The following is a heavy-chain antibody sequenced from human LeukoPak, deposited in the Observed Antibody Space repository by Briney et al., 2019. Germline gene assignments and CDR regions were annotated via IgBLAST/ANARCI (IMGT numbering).Heavy chain of an antibody. Sequence: SETLSLTCTVSGGSISSGSYYWSWIRQPAGKGLEWIGRIYTSGGTNYNPSLKSRVTISVDTSKNQFSLKLSSVTAADTAVYYCARESSSWYFDYWGQGTLVTVSS. D-gene: IGHD6-13*01. J-gene: IGHJ4*02. CDR1: GGSISSGSYY. V-gene: IGHV4-61*02. CDR2: IYTSGGT. CDR3: ARESSSWYFDY.